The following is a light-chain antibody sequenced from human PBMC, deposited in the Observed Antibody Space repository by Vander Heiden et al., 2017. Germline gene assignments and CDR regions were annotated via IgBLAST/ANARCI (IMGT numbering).Light chain of an antibody. Sequence: QSVLTQPPSVSGAPGQRVNNACTGSGSNIGAGYDGHWCQRLPGPAPKLLIYGTANRPSGVPDRFSGSKSGASASLAITGLQAEDEADYYCQSYDSSLGGSWVFGGGTKLTVL. CDR2: GTA. CDR1: GSNIGAGYD. CDR3: QSYDSSLGGSWV. J-gene: IGLJ3*02. V-gene: IGLV1-40*01.